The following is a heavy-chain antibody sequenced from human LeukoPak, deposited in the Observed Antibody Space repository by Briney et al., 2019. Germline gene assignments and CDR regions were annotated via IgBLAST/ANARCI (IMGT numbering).Heavy chain of an antibody. D-gene: IGHD2-21*02. Sequence: TPSETLSLTCAVSGVSFDDYYWSWVRQTPGKGLEWIGEINHSGYTNDSPSLKSRVTLSIDTSRKQLSLNLRSVTVADTGIYYCTRMTAGHDYWGQGTLVTVSS. V-gene: IGHV4-34*01. CDR3: TRMTAGHDY. J-gene: IGHJ4*02. CDR1: GVSFDDYY. CDR2: INHSGYT.